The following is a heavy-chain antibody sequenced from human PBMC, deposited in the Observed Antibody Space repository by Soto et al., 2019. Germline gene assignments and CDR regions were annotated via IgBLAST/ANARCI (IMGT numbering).Heavy chain of an antibody. Sequence: FRRSNCAASGCTFSSYAMHWVRQALGKGLEWVAVISYDGSNKYHADSVKGRFTISRDNSKNTLYLPMNSPRAEDTAVYYCARDYGITMIVAHAFDIWGQGTMVTV. CDR2: ISYDGSNK. CDR1: GCTFSSYA. J-gene: IGHJ3*02. D-gene: IGHD3-22*01. V-gene: IGHV3-30-3*01. CDR3: ARDYGITMIVAHAFDI.